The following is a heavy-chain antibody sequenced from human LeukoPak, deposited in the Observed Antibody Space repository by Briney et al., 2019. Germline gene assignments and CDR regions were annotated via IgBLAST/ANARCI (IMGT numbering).Heavy chain of an antibody. CDR2: IYYSGST. J-gene: IGHJ2*01. CDR3: ARKGYDSSGYSFFDL. Sequence: PSETLSLTCTVSGGSISSYYWSWIRQPPGKGLEWIGYIYYSGSTNYNPSLKSRVTISVDTSKNQFSLKLSSVTAADTAVYHCARKGYDSSGYSFFDLWGRGTLVTVSS. CDR1: GGSISSYY. V-gene: IGHV4-59*01. D-gene: IGHD3-22*01.